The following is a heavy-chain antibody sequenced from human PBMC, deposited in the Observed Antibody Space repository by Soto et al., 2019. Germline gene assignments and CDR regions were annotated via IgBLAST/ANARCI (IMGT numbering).Heavy chain of an antibody. D-gene: IGHD1-7*01. CDR2: IDPNSGVT. CDR3: AKENFKFDS. CDR1: GYTFTTYY. V-gene: IGHV1-2*02. J-gene: IGHJ4*02. Sequence: ASVKVSCKASGYTFTTYYLHWVRQAPGQGLEWMGWIDPNSGVTKYAQKFQGRVTVTRDTSISTTYMELSSLTSDDTAVYYCAKENFKFDSWGQGTLVTVSS.